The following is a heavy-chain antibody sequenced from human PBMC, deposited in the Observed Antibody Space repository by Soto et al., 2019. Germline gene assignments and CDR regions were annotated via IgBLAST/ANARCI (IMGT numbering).Heavy chain of an antibody. V-gene: IGHV1-69*13. D-gene: IGHD3-22*01. CDR1: GGTFSSYA. Sequence: ASVKVSCKASGGTFSSYAISWVRQAPGQGLEWMGGIIPIFGTANYAQKFQGRVTITADESTSTAYMELSSLRSEDTAVYYCARTRQKARSAAYDSSGYYYGNFGYWGQETLVTVSS. CDR2: IIPIFGTA. CDR3: ARTRQKARSAAYDSSGYYYGNFGY. J-gene: IGHJ4*02.